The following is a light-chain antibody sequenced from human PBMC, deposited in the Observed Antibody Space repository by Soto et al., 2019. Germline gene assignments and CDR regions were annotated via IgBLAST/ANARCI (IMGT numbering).Light chain of an antibody. CDR3: QKYSSSSSK. Sequence: IRITPAASALSASVFYRVIITFRASQPIIIWLAWYQQKPGKAPNLLIYDASNLEDAVPSRFSGSGSGTEITLTISNLEPDDFATYYCQKYSSSSSKFGQGTKVDIK. CDR1: QPIIIW. CDR2: DAS. J-gene: IGKJ1*01. V-gene: IGKV1-5*01.